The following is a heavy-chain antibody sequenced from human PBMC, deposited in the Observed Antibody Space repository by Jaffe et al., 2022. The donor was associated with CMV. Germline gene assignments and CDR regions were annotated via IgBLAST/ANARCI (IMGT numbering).Heavy chain of an antibody. V-gene: IGHV3-15*01. CDR1: GFTFSNAW. CDR2: IKSKTDGGTT. CDR3: TTGHQRIAVAGGSWFDP. D-gene: IGHD6-19*01. J-gene: IGHJ5*02. Sequence: EVQLVESGGGLVKPGGSLRLSCAASGFTFSNAWMSWVRQAPGKGLEWVGRIKSKTDGGTTDYAAPVKGRFTISRDDSKNTLYLQMNSLKTEDTAVYYCTTGHQRIAVAGGSWFDPWGQGTLVTVSS.